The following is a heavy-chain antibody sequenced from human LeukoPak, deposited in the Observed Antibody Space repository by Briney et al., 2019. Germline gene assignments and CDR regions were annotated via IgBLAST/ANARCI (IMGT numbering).Heavy chain of an antibody. J-gene: IGHJ4*02. CDR2: INHSGST. CDR1: GGSISSSSYY. CDR3: ARGRRRGVYSGSYSRGLDFDY. D-gene: IGHD1-26*01. Sequence: ETLSLTCTVSGGSISSSSYYWSWIRQPPGTGLEWIGEINHSGSTNYNPSLKSRVTISVDTSKNQFSLKLSSVTAADTAVYYCARGRRRGVYSGSYSRGLDFDYWGQGTLVTVSS. V-gene: IGHV4-39*07.